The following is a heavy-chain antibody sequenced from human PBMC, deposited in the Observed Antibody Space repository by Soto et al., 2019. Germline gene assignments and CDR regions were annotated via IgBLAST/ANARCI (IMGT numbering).Heavy chain of an antibody. CDR2: ITRSGSDT. Sequence: GGSLRLSCAASGFPFSSYAMTWVRQAPGKGLEWVSAITRSGSDTNYEDSVKGRFTISRDNSKNTLHLQMNSLRAVDTAVYYCARNLGYSSLDYWGQGTLVTVSS. CDR1: GFPFSSYA. D-gene: IGHD6-19*01. CDR3: ARNLGYSSLDY. J-gene: IGHJ4*02. V-gene: IGHV3-23*01.